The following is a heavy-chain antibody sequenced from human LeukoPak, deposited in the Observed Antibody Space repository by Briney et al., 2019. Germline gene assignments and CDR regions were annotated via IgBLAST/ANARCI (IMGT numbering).Heavy chain of an antibody. V-gene: IGHV1-2*02. CDR1: GYTFTGGYY. D-gene: IGHD3-16*01. CDR3: ARDVGDRTPDY. CDR2: INSNSGCT. Sequence: ASVKVSCKASGYTFTGGYYIHWVRQAPGQGLEWMGWINSNSGCTNYAQKFQGRVTMTRDTSISTAYMELSRLRSDDTAVYYCARDVGDRTPDYWGQGTLVTVSS. J-gene: IGHJ4*02.